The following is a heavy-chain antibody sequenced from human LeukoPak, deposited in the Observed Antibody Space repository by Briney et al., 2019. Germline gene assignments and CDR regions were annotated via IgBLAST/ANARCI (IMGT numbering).Heavy chain of an antibody. CDR3: AREHYFYHMDG. V-gene: IGHV3-21*01. J-gene: IGHJ6*03. CDR1: GFIFSSYS. CDR2: ISSSSTYI. Sequence: GGSLRLSCAASGFIFSSYSMNWVRQAPGKGLEWVSSISSSSTYIYYADSVKGRFTISRDNAENSLYLQMNSLRAEDTAVYYCAREHYFYHMDGWGEGTTVTVSS.